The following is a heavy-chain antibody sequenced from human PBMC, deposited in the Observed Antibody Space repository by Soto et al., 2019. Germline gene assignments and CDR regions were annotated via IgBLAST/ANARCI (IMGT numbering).Heavy chain of an antibody. V-gene: IGHV4-38-2*01. D-gene: IGHD3-22*01. CDR2: IFHGGNT. J-gene: IGHJ4*02. CDR1: GFFISSGNY. CDR3: ASSTYFSDSRGYHFKNLDS. Sequence: SETLSLTCAVSGFFISSGNYWGWIRKPPGKGLEWIGSIFHGGNTYYNPSLKSRVTISVDMSKNQFSLTLTSVTAADTAMYYCASSTYFSDSRGYHFKNLDSWGQGTLVTVSS.